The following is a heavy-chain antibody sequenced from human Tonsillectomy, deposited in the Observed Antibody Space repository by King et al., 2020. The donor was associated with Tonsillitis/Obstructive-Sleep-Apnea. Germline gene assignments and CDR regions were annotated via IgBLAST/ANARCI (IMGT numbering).Heavy chain of an antibody. CDR1: GFTFRSYA. J-gene: IGHJ4*02. D-gene: IGHD2-15*01. CDR3: ARDLTYCSGVSCYVGGFDY. V-gene: IGHV3-30*04. Sequence: VQLVESGGGVVQPGRSLRLSCAAFGFTFRSYAIHWVRQAPGKGLEWVAVISYDGSNKYYADSVKGRFTISRDNSKNTLYLQMNSLRAEDTAVYYCARDLTYCSGVSCYVGGFDYWGQGTLVTVSS. CDR2: ISYDGSNK.